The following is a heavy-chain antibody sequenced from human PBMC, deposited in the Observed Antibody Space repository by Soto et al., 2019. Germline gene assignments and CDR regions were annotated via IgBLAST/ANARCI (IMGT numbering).Heavy chain of an antibody. CDR2: IIPIFGTA. CDR3: PRSGREWLLRAAKYYFDY. J-gene: IGHJ4*02. D-gene: IGHD3-3*01. Sequence: SVKVSCKACGGTFSSYAISWVPQAPGEALERMGGIIPIFGTANYAQKFQRRVTITADESTSTAYMELSSLRSEDTAVYYCPRSGREWLLRAAKYYFDYWGQGTLVTVSS. V-gene: IGHV1-69*13. CDR1: GGTFSSYA.